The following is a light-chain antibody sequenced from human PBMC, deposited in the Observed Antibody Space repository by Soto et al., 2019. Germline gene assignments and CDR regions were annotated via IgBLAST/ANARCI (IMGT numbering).Light chain of an antibody. J-gene: IGLJ1*01. CDR2: GNS. V-gene: IGLV1-40*01. CDR3: QSYDSSLSVYV. Sequence: QSVLRRPPPVTGAPVPGVTISCTGSSSNIGAGYDVHWYQQLPGTAPNLLIYGNSSRPSGVPDRFSGSKSGTSASLAITGLQAEHAADYYCQSYDSSLSVYVFGTGTKVTVL. CDR1: SSNIGAGYD.